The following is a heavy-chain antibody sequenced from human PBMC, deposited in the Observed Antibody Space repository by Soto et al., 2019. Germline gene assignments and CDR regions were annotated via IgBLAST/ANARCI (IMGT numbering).Heavy chain of an antibody. CDR2: ISYDGSNK. V-gene: IGHV3-30*03. Sequence: GGSLRLSCAASGFTFSSYGMHWVRQAPGKGLEWVAVISYDGSNKYYADSVKGRFTISRDNSKNTLYLQMNSLRAEDTAVYYCSGSGWHTFDYWGQGTLVTVSS. J-gene: IGHJ4*02. CDR1: GFTFSSYG. CDR3: SGSGWHTFDY. D-gene: IGHD6-19*01.